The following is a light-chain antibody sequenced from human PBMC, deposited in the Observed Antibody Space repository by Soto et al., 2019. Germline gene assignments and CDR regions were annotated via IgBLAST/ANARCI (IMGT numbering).Light chain of an antibody. CDR2: ADT. Sequence: QSVLTQPASVSGSPGQSITISCTGSSRDVGSYNLVSWYQQHPGTASKLLIFADTQRPSGVSRCFYGTNFGNTDSLTISGRQSEYEAEYYLHSDGGRNSDVVGTGTKVTV. CDR1: SRDVGSYNL. J-gene: IGLJ1*01. CDR3: HSDGGRNSDV. V-gene: IGLV2-23*01.